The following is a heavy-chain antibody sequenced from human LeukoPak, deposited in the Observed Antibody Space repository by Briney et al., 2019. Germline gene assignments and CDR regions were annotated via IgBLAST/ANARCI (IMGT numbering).Heavy chain of an antibody. Sequence: ASVKVSCKASGYTFTNYYMHWVRQAPGQGLEWMGIINPSGGSTSYAQKFQGRVTMTRDMSTSTVYMELSSLRSEDTAVYYCARVGETQEFDPWGQGTLVTVFS. D-gene: IGHD3-3*01. J-gene: IGHJ5*02. CDR1: GYTFTNYY. CDR3: ARVGETQEFDP. V-gene: IGHV1-46*01. CDR2: INPSGGST.